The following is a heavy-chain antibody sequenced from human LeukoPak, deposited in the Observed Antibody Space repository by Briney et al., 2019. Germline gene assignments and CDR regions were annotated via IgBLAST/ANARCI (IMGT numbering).Heavy chain of an antibody. CDR2: IIDSGGST. V-gene: IGHV3-23*01. CDR3: AKGLSETSILAFHY. J-gene: IGHJ4*02. CDR1: GFTFSSYS. Sequence: AGGSLRLSCAASGFTFSSYSMTWVRQAPGKGLEWVSAIIDSGGSTSFADSVKGRFTISRDNSKNTLYLQMNTLRAEDTAIYYCAKGLSETSILAFHYWGQGTLVTVSS. D-gene: IGHD2-2*02.